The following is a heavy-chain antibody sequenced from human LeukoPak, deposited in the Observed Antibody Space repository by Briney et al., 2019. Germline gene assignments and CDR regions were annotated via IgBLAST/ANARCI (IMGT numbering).Heavy chain of an antibody. CDR3: ATLAAAGTNY. J-gene: IGHJ4*02. CDR1: GFTFSRYW. Sequence: GGSLRLSCAASGFTFSRYWMHWVRQAPGKGLVWVSRAEYDGSDTSYADSVRGRFTISRDNAKNTLYLQMDSLSAEDTAVYYCATLAAAGTNYWGQGTLVTVSS. CDR2: AEYDGSDT. D-gene: IGHD6-13*01. V-gene: IGHV3-74*01.